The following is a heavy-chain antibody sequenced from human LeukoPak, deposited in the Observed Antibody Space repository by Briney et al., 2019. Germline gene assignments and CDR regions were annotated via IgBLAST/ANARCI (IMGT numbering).Heavy chain of an antibody. CDR3: ARHSVSGADDY. V-gene: IGHV4-39*01. J-gene: IGHJ4*02. CDR1: GGSISITSYY. D-gene: IGHD6-19*01. CDR2: VYYDGST. Sequence: IPSETLSLTCTVSGGSISITSYYWAWIRQPPGKGLEWIASVYYDGSTYYTPSLKSRLTISADTSRNQFSLKMSSVTAADTAVYYCARHSVSGADDYWGQGSLVTVSS.